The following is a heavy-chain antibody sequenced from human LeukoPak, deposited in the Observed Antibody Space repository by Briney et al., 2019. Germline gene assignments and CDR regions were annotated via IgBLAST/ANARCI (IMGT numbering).Heavy chain of an antibody. Sequence: SETLSLTCTVSGYSINNGYYWGWIRQSPGKGLEWIGSIYHSGRTYCNPSLKSRVTISVDTSKNQFSLKLSSVTADDTAVYYCTRGLSPWKYARYMDVWGKGTTVTVSS. D-gene: IGHD1-7*01. J-gene: IGHJ6*03. CDR3: TRGLSPWKYARYMDV. V-gene: IGHV4-38-2*02. CDR2: IYHSGRT. CDR1: GYSINNGYY.